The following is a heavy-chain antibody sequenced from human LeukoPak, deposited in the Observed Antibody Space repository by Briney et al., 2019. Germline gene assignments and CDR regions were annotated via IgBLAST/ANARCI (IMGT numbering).Heavy chain of an antibody. CDR1: GFPFDHYG. J-gene: IGHJ5*02. V-gene: IGHV3-20*04. CDR3: VREHLYRYSGSYYGGGLDP. Sequence: PGGSLRLSCAASGFPFDHYGMSWVRQAPGKGLEWVSGIDWNGANTAYADSVKGRLTISRDNANNFLYLQMNSLRAEDTALYYCVREHLYRYSGSYYGGGLDPWGQGTLVTVSS. D-gene: IGHD1-26*01. CDR2: IDWNGANT.